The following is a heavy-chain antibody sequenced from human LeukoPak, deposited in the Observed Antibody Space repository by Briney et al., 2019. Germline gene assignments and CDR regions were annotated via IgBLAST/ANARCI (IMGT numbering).Heavy chain of an antibody. D-gene: IGHD1-14*01. Sequence: AASVKVSCKASGYTFTGYYMHWVRQAPGQGLEWMGWINPNSGGTNYAQKFQGRVTMTRDTSISTAYMELSRLRSDDTAVYYCAREAWDQGPNNHRGAAEDYWGQGTLVTVSS. J-gene: IGHJ4*02. CDR2: INPNSGGT. CDR1: GYTFTGYY. CDR3: AREAWDQGPNNHRGAAEDY. V-gene: IGHV1-2*02.